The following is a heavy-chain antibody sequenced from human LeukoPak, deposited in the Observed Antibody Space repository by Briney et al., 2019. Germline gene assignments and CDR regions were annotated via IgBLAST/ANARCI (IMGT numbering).Heavy chain of an antibody. Sequence: PETLSLTCTVSGGSISSYYWSWIRQPPGKGLEWIGYIYYSGSTNYNPSLKSRVTISVDTSKNQFSLKLSSVTAADTAVYYCARHHYGSGSYYIPLFDYWGQGTLVTVSS. D-gene: IGHD3-10*01. V-gene: IGHV4-59*08. CDR3: ARHHYGSGSYYIPLFDY. CDR2: IYYSGST. J-gene: IGHJ4*02. CDR1: GGSISSYY.